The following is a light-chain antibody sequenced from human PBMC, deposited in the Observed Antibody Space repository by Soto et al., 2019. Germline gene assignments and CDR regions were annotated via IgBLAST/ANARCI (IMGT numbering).Light chain of an antibody. J-gene: IGLJ1*01. CDR2: EVN. V-gene: IGLV2-8*01. Sequence: QSVLIQPPSASGSPGQSVTISCTGTSGDVGGDDFVSWYQQHPDKAPKVIINEVNKRPSGVPDRFSGSKSGNTASLTVSGIQAEDEAYYYCLPYAGRTDFYVFGTGTKVNVL. CDR3: LPYAGRTDFYV. CDR1: SGDVGGDDF.